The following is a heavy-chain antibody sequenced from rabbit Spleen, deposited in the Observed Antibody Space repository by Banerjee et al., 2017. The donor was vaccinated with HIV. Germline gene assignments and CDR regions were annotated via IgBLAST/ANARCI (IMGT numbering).Heavy chain of an antibody. CDR2: IDPVFGIT. V-gene: IGHV1S47*01. D-gene: IGHD4-1*01. Sequence: EQLEESGGGLVKPEGSLTLTCKASGVSFNDKDVMCWVRQAPGKGLEWIGYIDPVFGITNYAVSVKGRFTISRDNTQNTLYLQLNSLTAADTATYFCVREVAVKFNLWGPGTLVTVS. CDR3: VREVAVKFNL. CDR1: GVSFNDKD. J-gene: IGHJ4*01.